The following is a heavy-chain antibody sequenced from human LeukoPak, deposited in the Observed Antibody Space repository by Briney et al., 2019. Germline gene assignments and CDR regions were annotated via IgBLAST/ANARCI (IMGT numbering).Heavy chain of an antibody. V-gene: IGHV4-4*07. CDR2: IYTSGST. CDR3: AREGGTVTTARFFSTLGYYMDV. J-gene: IGHJ6*03. D-gene: IGHD4-11*01. Sequence: SETLSLTCTVSGGSISSYYWSWIRQPAGKGLEWIGRIYTSGSTNYNPSLKSRVTISVDKSKNQFSLKLSSVTAADTAVYYCAREGGTVTTARFFSTLGYYMDVWGKGTTVTVSS. CDR1: GGSISSYY.